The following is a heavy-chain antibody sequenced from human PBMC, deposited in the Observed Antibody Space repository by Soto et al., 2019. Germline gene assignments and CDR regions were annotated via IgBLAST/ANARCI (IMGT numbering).Heavy chain of an antibody. CDR1: GFTFSNYD. D-gene: IGHD2-21*01. CDR3: ARGRDSGLYYFDY. V-gene: IGHV3-13*01. CDR2: ISTAGNT. Sequence: EVQLVESGGDLVQPGGSLRLSCAASGFTFSNYDMHWVRQATGKGLEWVSTISTAGNTYSPGSVKGRFTISRENAKNSLNLQMNSLRVDDTAVYYCARGRDSGLYYFDYWGRGTLVTVSS. J-gene: IGHJ4*02.